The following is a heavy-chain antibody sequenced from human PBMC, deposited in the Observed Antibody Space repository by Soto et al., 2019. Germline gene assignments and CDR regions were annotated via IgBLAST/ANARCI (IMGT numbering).Heavy chain of an antibody. CDR2: INPNSGGT. CDR3: ARDYDFWSGYYIHYGMDV. Sequence: GASVKVSCKASGYTFTGYYMHWVRQAPGQGLEWMGWINPNSGGTNYAQKFQGRVTMTRDTSISTAYMELSRLRSDDTAVYYCARDYDFWSGYYIHYGMDVWGQGTTVTVSS. D-gene: IGHD3-3*01. J-gene: IGHJ6*02. CDR1: GYTFTGYY. V-gene: IGHV1-2*02.